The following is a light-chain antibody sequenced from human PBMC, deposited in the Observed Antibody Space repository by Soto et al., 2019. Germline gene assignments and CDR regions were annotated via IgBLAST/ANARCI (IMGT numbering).Light chain of an antibody. J-gene: IGLJ1*01. CDR3: GTWDDSLVSYV. Sequence: QSVLTQPPSVSAAPGQRVIISCSGSSTNIGDIYVSWYQHLPGTAPKLVVYDNDRRPSELPGRFSGSKSGTSATLVITGLQTGDEADYYCGTWDDSLVSYVFGAGTQLTVL. CDR2: DND. V-gene: IGLV1-51*01. CDR1: STNIGDIY.